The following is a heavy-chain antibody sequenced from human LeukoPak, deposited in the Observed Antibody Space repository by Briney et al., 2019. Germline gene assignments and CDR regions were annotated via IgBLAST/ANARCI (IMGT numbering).Heavy chain of an antibody. V-gene: IGHV4-61*01. J-gene: IGHJ4*02. D-gene: IGHD1-26*01. CDR1: GGSVSSGSYY. Sequence: PSETLALTCTVAGGSVSSGSYYWSWIRQPPGKGLEWIGNIYYSGSTNYNPSLKSRITISVDTSKNQFSLKLSSVTAADTAVYYCARALGYSGSYLAYWGQGTLVTVSS. CDR3: ARALGYSGSYLAY. CDR2: IYYSGST.